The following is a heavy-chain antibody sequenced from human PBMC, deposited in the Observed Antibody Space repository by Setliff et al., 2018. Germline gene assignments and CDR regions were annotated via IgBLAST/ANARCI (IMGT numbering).Heavy chain of an antibody. CDR2: IGAYTGNT. J-gene: IGHJ1*01. CDR1: GYTLINYG. CDR3: SRLVRYCSRTTCQTASGAEL. Sequence: GASVKVSCKASGYTLINYGISWVRQAPGQGLEWMGWIGAYTGNTNYAQKFQGRVTTTTDSSTNTAYLELRGLTSDDTAVYYCSRLVRYCSRTTCQTASGAELWGQGTLVTVSS. D-gene: IGHD2-2*01. V-gene: IGHV1-18*01.